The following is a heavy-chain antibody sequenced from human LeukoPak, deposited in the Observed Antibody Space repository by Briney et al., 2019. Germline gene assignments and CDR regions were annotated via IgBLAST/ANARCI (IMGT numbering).Heavy chain of an antibody. J-gene: IGHJ4*02. Sequence: SETLSLTCAVYGGSFSGYYWSWIRQPPGKGLEWIGEINHSGSTNYNPSLKSRVTISVDTSKNQFSLKLSSVTAADTAVYYCARQGYDILTGYNSHYDYWGQGTLVTVSS. CDR2: INHSGST. V-gene: IGHV4-34*01. D-gene: IGHD3-9*01. CDR3: ARQGYDILTGYNSHYDY. CDR1: GGSFSGYY.